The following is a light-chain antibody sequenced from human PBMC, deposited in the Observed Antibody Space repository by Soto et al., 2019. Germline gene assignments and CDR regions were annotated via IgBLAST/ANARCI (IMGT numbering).Light chain of an antibody. CDR1: QTISNNY. J-gene: IGKJ1*01. Sequence: EIVLTQSPGTLSLSPGEGATLSCGASQTISNNYLAWYQHKPGQAPRLLIYAASTRATGIPDRFSGSGSGAYFPITDNRVEHEYFADYYCQHYGTSPRTFGQGTKVEIK. V-gene: IGKV3-20*01. CDR2: AAS. CDR3: QHYGTSPRT.